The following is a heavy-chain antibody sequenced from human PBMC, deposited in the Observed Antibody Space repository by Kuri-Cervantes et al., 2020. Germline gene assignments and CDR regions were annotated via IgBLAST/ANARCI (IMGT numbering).Heavy chain of an antibody. CDR2: IKSKTDGGTT. CDR3: TSRVYCSGGSCPNDAFDI. Sequence: GGSLRLSCAASGFTFSNAWMSWVRQAPGKGLEWVGRIKSKTDGGTTDYAAPVKGRFTISGDDSKNTLYLQMNSLKTEDTAVYYCTSRVYCSGGSCPNDAFDIWGQGTMVTVSS. D-gene: IGHD2-15*01. J-gene: IGHJ3*02. V-gene: IGHV3-15*01. CDR1: GFTFSNAW.